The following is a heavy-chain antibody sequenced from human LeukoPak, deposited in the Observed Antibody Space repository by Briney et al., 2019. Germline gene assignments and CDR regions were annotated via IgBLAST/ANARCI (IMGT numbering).Heavy chain of an antibody. V-gene: IGHV4-38-2*02. CDR2: IYHSGST. CDR3: AMIDGYNFQGWFDP. D-gene: IGHD5-24*01. CDR1: GYSISSGYY. Sequence: SETLSLTCTVSGYSISSGYYWGWIRQPPGKGLEWIGSIYHSGSTYYNPSLKSRVTISVDTSKNQFSLKLSSATAADTAVYYCAMIDGYNFQGWFDPWGQGTLVTVSS. J-gene: IGHJ5*02.